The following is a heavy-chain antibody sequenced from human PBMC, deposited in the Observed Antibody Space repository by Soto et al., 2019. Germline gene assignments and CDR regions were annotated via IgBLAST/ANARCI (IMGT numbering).Heavy chain of an antibody. V-gene: IGHV2-5*02. D-gene: IGHD4-4*01. CDR1: GFSLSTSGVG. CDR3: AHIHPTSVTTKEDNWFDP. Sequence: SGPTLVKPTQTLTLTCTFSGFSLSTSGVGVGWIRQPPGKALEWLALIYWDDDKRYSPSLKSRLTITKDTSKNQVVLTMTNMDPVDTATYYCAHIHPTSVTTKEDNWFDPWGQGTLVTVSS. J-gene: IGHJ5*02. CDR2: IYWDDDK.